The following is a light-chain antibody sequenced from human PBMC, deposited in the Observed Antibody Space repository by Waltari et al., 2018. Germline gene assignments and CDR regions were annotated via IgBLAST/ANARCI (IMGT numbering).Light chain of an antibody. CDR3: QQYNHWPPIT. Sequence: EIVLTQSPATLSVSPGERATFSCRASQSIADNLAWYQQKPAKAPRLLIYGASTRATGVPARFRGSGSGTEVTLTISSLQSEDVAVYYCQQYNHWPPITFGQGTRLEIK. J-gene: IGKJ5*01. CDR1: QSIADN. V-gene: IGKV3-15*01. CDR2: GAS.